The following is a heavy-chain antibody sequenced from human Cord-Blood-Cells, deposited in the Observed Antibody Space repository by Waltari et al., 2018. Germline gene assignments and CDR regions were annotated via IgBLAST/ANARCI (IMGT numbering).Heavy chain of an antibody. CDR3: AREGPQYYFDY. CDR1: GFTFSSYS. V-gene: IGHV3-21*01. Sequence: EVQLVESGGGLVKPGGSLRLSCAASGFTFSSYSMNWVRQAPGKGLEWVSSISSSSSYISYADSVKGRFTISRDNAKNSLYLQMNSLRAEDTAVYYCAREGPQYYFDYWGQGTLVTVSS. J-gene: IGHJ4*02. CDR2: ISSSSSYI.